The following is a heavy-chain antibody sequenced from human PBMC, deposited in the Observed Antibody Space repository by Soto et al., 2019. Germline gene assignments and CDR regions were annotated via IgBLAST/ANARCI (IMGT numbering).Heavy chain of an antibody. D-gene: IGHD3-16*02. V-gene: IGHV4-59*01. CDR1: DGSISSYY. J-gene: IGHJ4*02. Sequence: SETLSLTCTVSDGSISSYYWSWIRQPPGKGLEWIGYIYYSGSTNYNPSLKSRVTISVDTSKNQFSLKLSSVTAADTAVYYCARFPSLLGELSHFDYWGQGTLVTVSS. CDR2: IYYSGST. CDR3: ARFPSLLGELSHFDY.